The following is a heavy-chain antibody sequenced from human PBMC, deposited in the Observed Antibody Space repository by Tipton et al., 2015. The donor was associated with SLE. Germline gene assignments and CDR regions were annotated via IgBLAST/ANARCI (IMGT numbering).Heavy chain of an antibody. CDR1: GGSISTGTYY. CDR3: AREKTRGPGNY. CDR2: IYTSGST. Sequence: TLSLTCTVSGGSISTGTYYWSWIRQPAGKGLEWIGRIYTSGSTNYNPSLKSRLTISVDTSKNQFSLNLSSVTAADTAVYYCAREKTRGPGNYWGQGTLVTVSS. J-gene: IGHJ4*02. D-gene: IGHD3-10*01. V-gene: IGHV4-61*02.